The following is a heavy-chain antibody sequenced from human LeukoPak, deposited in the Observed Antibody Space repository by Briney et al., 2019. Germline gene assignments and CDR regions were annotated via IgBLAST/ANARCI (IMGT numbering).Heavy chain of an antibody. V-gene: IGHV3-74*01. D-gene: IGHD3-22*01. J-gene: IGHJ4*02. Sequence: GGSLRLSCAASGFSFSSYWMHWVRQAPGKGLVWVSRINSDGSSTSYADSVRGRFTVSRDNAKNTLFLQMNSLRAEDTAVYYCARILNTQNYYDSRSGIDYWGQGTLVTASS. CDR2: INSDGSST. CDR1: GFSFSSYW. CDR3: ARILNTQNYYDSRSGIDY.